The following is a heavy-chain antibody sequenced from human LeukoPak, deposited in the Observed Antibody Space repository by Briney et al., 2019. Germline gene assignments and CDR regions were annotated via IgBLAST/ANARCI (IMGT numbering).Heavy chain of an antibody. D-gene: IGHD3-10*01. CDR2: IYHSGST. J-gene: IGHJ6*02. Sequence: SETLSLTCTVSGYSISSGYYWGWIRQPPGKGLEWIGSIYHSGSTYYNPSLKSRVTISVDTSKNQFSLKLSSVTAADTAVYYCARVSRRYGSGSYFYYYYGMDVWGQGTTVTVSS. CDR3: ARVSRRYGSGSYFYYYYGMDV. V-gene: IGHV4-38-2*02. CDR1: GYSISSGYY.